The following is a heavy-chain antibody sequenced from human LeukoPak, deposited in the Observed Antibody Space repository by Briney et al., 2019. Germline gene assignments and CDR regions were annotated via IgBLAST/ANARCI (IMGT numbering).Heavy chain of an antibody. D-gene: IGHD6-19*01. J-gene: IGHJ4*02. CDR3: ARETPVAGEYYFAY. Sequence: PGGSLRLSCAASGFTFSSYGMHWVRQSPGKGLGGVSGTYFDGSSTRYADSVKGRFPISRDNAKNTLYLQMNSLRAEDTAVYYCARETPVAGEYYFAYWGQGALVTVSS. CDR2: TYFDGSST. CDR1: GFTFSSYG. V-gene: IGHV3-74*01.